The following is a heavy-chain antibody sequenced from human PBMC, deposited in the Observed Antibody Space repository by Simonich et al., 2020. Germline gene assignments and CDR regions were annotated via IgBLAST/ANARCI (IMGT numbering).Heavy chain of an antibody. Sequence: GGGLVKPGGSLRLSCAASGFTFSSYSMNWVLQAPGKGLEWVSSIISSSSYIYYADSVKGRFTISRDNAKNSLYLQMNSLRAEDTAVYYCARDTSYYGSGSYYFDYWGQGTLVTVSS. J-gene: IGHJ4*02. D-gene: IGHD3-10*01. CDR1: GFTFSSYS. V-gene: IGHV3-21*01. CDR3: ARDTSYYGSGSYYFDY. CDR2: IISSSSYI.